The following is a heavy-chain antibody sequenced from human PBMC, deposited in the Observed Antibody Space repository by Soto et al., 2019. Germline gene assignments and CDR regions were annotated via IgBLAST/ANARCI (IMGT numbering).Heavy chain of an antibody. Sequence: ASVKVSCKASGYTFTSYDSNWVRQATGQGLEWMGWMNPNSGNTGYAQKFQGRVTMTRNTSISTAYMELSSLRSEDTAVYYCASRAPDYGDYIDAFDIWGQGTMVTVSS. CDR2: MNPNSGNT. J-gene: IGHJ3*02. CDR1: GYTFTSYD. CDR3: ASRAPDYGDYIDAFDI. D-gene: IGHD4-17*01. V-gene: IGHV1-8*01.